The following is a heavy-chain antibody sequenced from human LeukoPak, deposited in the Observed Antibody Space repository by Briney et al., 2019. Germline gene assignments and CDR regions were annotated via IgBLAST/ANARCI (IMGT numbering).Heavy chain of an antibody. Sequence: GGSLRLSCAASGFTFSSTWMSWVRQAPGKGLEWVGNIQPDGSEGYPVDSVKGRFTISRDNARNSLFLQMNSLRVEDTAVYYCETYIRGVMSPDFDYWGQGTLVTVSS. CDR1: GFTFSSTW. CDR3: ETYIRGVMSPDFDY. V-gene: IGHV3-7*03. CDR2: IQPDGSEG. J-gene: IGHJ4*02. D-gene: IGHD3-10*01.